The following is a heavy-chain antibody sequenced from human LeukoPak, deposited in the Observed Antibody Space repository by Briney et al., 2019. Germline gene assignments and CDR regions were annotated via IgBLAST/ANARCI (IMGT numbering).Heavy chain of an antibody. Sequence: GGSLRLSCAASGFTFSSYGMHWVRQAPGKGLEGVAVIWYDGSNKYYADSVKGRFTISRDNSKNTLYLQMNSLRAEDTAVYYCARGYSYGYLLIDYWGQGTLVTVSS. CDR1: GFTFSSYG. V-gene: IGHV3-33*01. CDR2: IWYDGSNK. D-gene: IGHD5-18*01. CDR3: ARGYSYGYLLIDY. J-gene: IGHJ4*02.